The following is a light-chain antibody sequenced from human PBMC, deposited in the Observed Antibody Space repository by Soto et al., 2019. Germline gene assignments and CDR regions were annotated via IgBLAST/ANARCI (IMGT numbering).Light chain of an antibody. CDR1: QCVKSNY. Sequence: ENVLTQSPGTLSLSPGERATLSCRACQCVKSNYLAWYQQRPGQAPRLLIYGASSRATGIPDRFSGSGSGTDFTLTISRLEPEDFAVYYCQQYGRSPPYTFGPGTKVDI. V-gene: IGKV3-20*01. J-gene: IGKJ3*01. CDR2: GAS. CDR3: QQYGRSPPYT.